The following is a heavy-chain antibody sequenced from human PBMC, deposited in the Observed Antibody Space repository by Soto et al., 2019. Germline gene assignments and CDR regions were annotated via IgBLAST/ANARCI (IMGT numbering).Heavy chain of an antibody. Sequence: QVQLVQSGAEVKKPGSSVKVSCKDSGGTFSTYSMFWVRQAPGQGLECMGRIIPMLGVRNYAQRFQDRVTITADKSTATVHMDLSSLRSEDTALYYCTIGSWSGEVFDIWGQGTMVTVSS. CDR1: GGTFSTYS. V-gene: IGHV1-69*02. CDR2: IIPMLGVR. D-gene: IGHD2-21*01. CDR3: TIGSWSGEVFDI. J-gene: IGHJ3*02.